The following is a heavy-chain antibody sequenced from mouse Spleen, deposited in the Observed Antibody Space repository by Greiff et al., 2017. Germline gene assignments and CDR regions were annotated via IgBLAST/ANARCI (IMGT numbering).Heavy chain of an antibody. CDR1: GFTFSSYG. J-gene: IGHJ1*03. CDR2: ISSGGSYT. CDR3: ARQNYYGSSTHWYFDV. D-gene: IGHD1-1*01. V-gene: IGHV5-6*01. Sequence: EVQVVESGGDLVKPGGSLKLSCAASGFTFSSYGMSWVRQTPDKRLEWVATISSGGSYTYYPDSVKGRFTISRDNAKNTLYLQMSSLKSEDTAMYYCARQNYYGSSTHWYFDVWGTGTTVTVSS.